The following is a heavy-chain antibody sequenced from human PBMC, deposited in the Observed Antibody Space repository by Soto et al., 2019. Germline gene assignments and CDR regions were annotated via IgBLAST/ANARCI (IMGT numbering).Heavy chain of an antibody. J-gene: IGHJ4*02. CDR3: ARRGSGSYYDY. CDR1: GFTFSSYA. CDR2: ISGSGDST. Sequence: EVQLLESGGGLVQPGGSLRLCCAASGFTFSSYAIRWVRQAPVKGLEWVSAISGSGDSTYYADSVKGRFTISRDNSKNTLYLQMNSLRAEDTAVYNCARRGSGSYYDYWGQGTLVTVSS. D-gene: IGHD1-26*01. V-gene: IGHV3-23*01.